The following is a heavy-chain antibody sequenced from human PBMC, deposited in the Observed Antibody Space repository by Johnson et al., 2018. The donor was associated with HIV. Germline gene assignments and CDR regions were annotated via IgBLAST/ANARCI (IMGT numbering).Heavy chain of an antibody. CDR1: GFTFSSSG. D-gene: IGHD2-21*01. CDR2: LYATINT. J-gene: IGHJ3*01. Sequence: HVLLVESGGGVVQPGGSLRLSCAASGFTFSSSGMHWVRQAPGKGLAWVSVLYATINTYYGESVQCRFILSRDNSKYTLYLQMNSLRVEDTALYYCARGIGDEYAFDVWGQGTMVTVSS. V-gene: IGHV3-NL1*01. CDR3: ARGIGDEYAFDV.